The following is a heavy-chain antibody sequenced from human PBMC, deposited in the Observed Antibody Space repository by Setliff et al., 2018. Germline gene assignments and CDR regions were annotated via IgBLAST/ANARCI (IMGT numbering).Heavy chain of an antibody. CDR3: ARHGDASFYYDILTGHSPPYYFDY. J-gene: IGHJ4*02. Sequence: GASVKVSCKASGYTLTNYYMHWVRQAPGQGLEWMGIINPSGGLTRYAQKVQGRVSMTTHTSTSTAYMELRSLRSDDTAVYYCARHGDASFYYDILTGHSPPYYFDYWGQGTLVTVSS. D-gene: IGHD3-9*01. V-gene: IGHV1-46*01. CDR1: GYTLTNYY. CDR2: INPSGGLT.